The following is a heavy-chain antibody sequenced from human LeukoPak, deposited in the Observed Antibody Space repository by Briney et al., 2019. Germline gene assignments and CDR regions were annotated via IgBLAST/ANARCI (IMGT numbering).Heavy chain of an antibody. CDR1: GYTFTSYG. CDR2: ISAYNGNT. V-gene: IGHV1-18*01. Sequence: ASVKVSCKASGYTFTSYGISWVRQAPGQGLEWMGWISAYNGNTNYAQKLQGRVTMTTDTSTSTAYMELRSLRSDDTAVYYCARDLEVRGTYYYYYMDVWGEGTTVTVSS. CDR3: ARDLEVRGTYYYYYMDV. J-gene: IGHJ6*03. D-gene: IGHD3-10*01.